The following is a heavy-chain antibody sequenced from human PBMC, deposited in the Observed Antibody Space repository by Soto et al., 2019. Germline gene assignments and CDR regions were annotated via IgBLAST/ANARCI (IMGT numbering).Heavy chain of an antibody. J-gene: IGHJ5*01. CDR3: VRDQKYFRVNGNWFDS. CDR2: VSGNNGAS. CDR1: GYTSADSG. Sequence: ASVKVSCKASGYTSADSGISWVRQAPGQGLEWMGWVSGNNGASNPAPKVQGRITMTLDTSTGVSYMALRSLRSDDTAIYYCVRDQKYFRVNGNWFDSWGQGTLDTVST. V-gene: IGHV1-18*04. D-gene: IGHD2-2*01.